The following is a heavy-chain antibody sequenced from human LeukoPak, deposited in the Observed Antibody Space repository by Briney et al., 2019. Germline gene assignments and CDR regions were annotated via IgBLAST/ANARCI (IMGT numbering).Heavy chain of an antibody. CDR1: GGSISGYY. Sequence: SETLSLTCTVSGGSISGYYWSWVRQSPEKGLESIGFIYSTGSTSYNPSLKSRVTISIDTSQNQFSLRLTSVTPEDTAVYYCARGGTTFDYWGQGTLVTVSS. CDR3: ARGGTTFDY. D-gene: IGHD1-7*01. V-gene: IGHV4-59*12. J-gene: IGHJ4*02. CDR2: IYSTGST.